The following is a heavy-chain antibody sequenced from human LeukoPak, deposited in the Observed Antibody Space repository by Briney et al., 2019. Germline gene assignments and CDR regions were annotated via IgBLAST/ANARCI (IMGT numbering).Heavy chain of an antibody. J-gene: IGHJ4*02. CDR2: ISGSGGST. V-gene: IGHV3-23*01. CDR3: AKPAAGTVPPREYFDY. CDR1: GFTFSSYA. Sequence: GGSLRLSCAASGFTFSSYAMSWVRQAPGKGLEWVSAISGSGGSTYYADSVKGRSTISRDNSKNTLYLQMNSLRAEDTAVYYCAKPAAGTVPPREYFDYWGQGTLVTVSS. D-gene: IGHD6-13*01.